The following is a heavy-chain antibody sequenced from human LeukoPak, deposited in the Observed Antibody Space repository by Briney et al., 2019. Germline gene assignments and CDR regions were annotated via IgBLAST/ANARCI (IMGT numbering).Heavy chain of an antibody. J-gene: IGHJ4*02. V-gene: IGHV3-7*01. Sequence: PGRSLRLSCAASGFTFTNSWMAWVRQAPGKGLEWVANIKQDGSTKHYADSLKGRFTISRDNPKNSLYLQMNSLRADDTAVYYCARDTDGSLDYWGQGILVTVAS. D-gene: IGHD1-26*01. CDR1: GFTFTNSW. CDR2: IKQDGSTK. CDR3: ARDTDGSLDY.